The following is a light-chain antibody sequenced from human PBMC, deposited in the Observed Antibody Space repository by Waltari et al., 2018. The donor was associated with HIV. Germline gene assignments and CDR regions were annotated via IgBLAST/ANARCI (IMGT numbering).Light chain of an antibody. CDR1: STAVGGFNY. CDR2: DVS. Sequence: HSVLPQPASMSGSLGQPITISCLGSSTAVGGFNYVSWYQQSPDKAPRLVIYDVSNRPSGVSGRFSGSKSGSAASLTISGLQPEDEADYYCCSYSSSGTVLFGGGTRLTVL. CDR3: CSYSSSGTVL. J-gene: IGLJ2*01. V-gene: IGLV2-14*03.